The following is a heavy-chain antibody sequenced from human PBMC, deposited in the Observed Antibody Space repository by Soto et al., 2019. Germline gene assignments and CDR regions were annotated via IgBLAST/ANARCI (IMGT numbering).Heavy chain of an antibody. Sequence: PGGSLRLSCAASGISTSSYWTGWVRQAPGRGLEWVASIKNDGSEKYYMDSLKGRFTISRDNALNSLYLQMNSLRAEDTAVYFCVTGYHSDYWGQGTLVTVSS. V-gene: IGHV3-7*03. CDR3: VTGYHSDY. J-gene: IGHJ4*02. CDR1: GISTSSYW. CDR2: IKNDGSEK. D-gene: IGHD5-18*01.